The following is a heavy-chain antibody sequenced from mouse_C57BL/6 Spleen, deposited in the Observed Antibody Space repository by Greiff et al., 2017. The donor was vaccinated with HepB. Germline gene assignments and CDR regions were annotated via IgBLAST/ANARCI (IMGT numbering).Heavy chain of an antibody. CDR1: GYAFSSSW. Sequence: QVHVKQSGPELVKPGASVKISCKASGYAFSSSWMNWVKQRPGKGLEWIGRIYPGDGDTNYNGKFKGKATLTADKSSSTAYMQLSSLTSEDSAVYFCARSSPFYDGYYSWFAYWGQGTLVTVSA. J-gene: IGHJ3*01. D-gene: IGHD2-3*01. CDR3: ARSSPFYDGYYSWFAY. V-gene: IGHV1-82*01. CDR2: IYPGDGDT.